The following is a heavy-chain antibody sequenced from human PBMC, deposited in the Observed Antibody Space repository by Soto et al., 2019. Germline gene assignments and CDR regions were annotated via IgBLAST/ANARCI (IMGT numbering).Heavy chain of an antibody. CDR3: ARWLGDPVAAAGLYYFDY. CDR2: INPSGGST. V-gene: IGHV1-46*03. Sequence: ASVKVSCKASGYTFTSYYMHWVRQAPGQGLEWMGIINPSGGSTSYAQKFQGRVTMTRDTSTSTVYMELSSLRSEDTAVYYCARWLGDPVAAAGLYYFDYWGQGTLVTVSS. CDR1: GYTFTSYY. J-gene: IGHJ4*02. D-gene: IGHD6-13*01.